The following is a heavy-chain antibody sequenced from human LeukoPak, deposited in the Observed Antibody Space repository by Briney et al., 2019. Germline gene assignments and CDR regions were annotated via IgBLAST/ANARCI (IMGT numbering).Heavy chain of an antibody. CDR2: ISSSGSTI. J-gene: IGHJ4*02. CDR3: ARYDCGGDCYPDKYYFDY. CDR1: GFTFSDYY. V-gene: IGHV3-11*01. D-gene: IGHD2-21*02. Sequence: GGSLRLSCAASGFTFSDYYMSWIRQAPGKGLEWVSYISSSGSTIYYADSVKGRFTISRDNAKNSLYLQMNSLRAEDTAVYYCARYDCGGDCYPDKYYFDYWGQGTLVTVSS.